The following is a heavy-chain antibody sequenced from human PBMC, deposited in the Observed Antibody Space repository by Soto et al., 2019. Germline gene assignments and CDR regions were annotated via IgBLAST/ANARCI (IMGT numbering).Heavy chain of an antibody. Sequence: SETLSLTYTVSGGSISSSSYYWGWIRQPPGKGLEWIGSIYYSGSTYYNPSLKSRVTISVDTSKNQFSLKLSSVTAADTAVYYCARRGYSGSWYFHYYYGMDVWGQGTTVTVSS. V-gene: IGHV4-39*01. J-gene: IGHJ6*02. CDR3: ARRGYSGSWYFHYYYGMDV. D-gene: IGHD6-13*01. CDR1: GGSISSSSYY. CDR2: IYYSGST.